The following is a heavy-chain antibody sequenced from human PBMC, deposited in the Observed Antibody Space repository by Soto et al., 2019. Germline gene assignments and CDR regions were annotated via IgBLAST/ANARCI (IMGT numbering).Heavy chain of an antibody. CDR2: ISSSSSYI. V-gene: IGHV3-21*01. D-gene: IGHD6-6*01. CDR3: ARDHSSSSRVDQPDY. J-gene: IGHJ4*02. CDR1: GFTFSSYS. Sequence: GGSLRLSCAASGFTFSSYSMNWVRQAPGKGLEWVSSISSSSSYIYYADSVKGRFTISRDNAKNSLYLQMNSLRAEDTAVYYCARDHSSSSRVDQPDYWGQGTLVTVSS.